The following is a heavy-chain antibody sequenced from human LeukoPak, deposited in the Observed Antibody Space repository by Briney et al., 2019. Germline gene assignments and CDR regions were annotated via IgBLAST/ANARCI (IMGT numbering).Heavy chain of an antibody. V-gene: IGHV3-20*01. CDR3: ARGGITMVRRRWFDP. D-gene: IGHD3-10*01. CDR1: GFSIDDYG. CDR2: MNWNGGST. J-gene: IGHJ6*04. Sequence: PGGSLRLSCAASGFSIDDYGMSWVRQAPGKGLEWVSGMNWNGGSTGYADSVKGRFTISKDNAKNSLYLQMNSLRDEDTAFYHCARGGITMVRRRWFDPWGEGTTVTVSS.